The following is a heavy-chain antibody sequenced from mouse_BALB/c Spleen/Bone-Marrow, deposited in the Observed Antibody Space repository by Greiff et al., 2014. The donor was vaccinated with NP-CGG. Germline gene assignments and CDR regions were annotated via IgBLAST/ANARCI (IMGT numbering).Heavy chain of an antibody. CDR1: GYTFTEYI. V-gene: IGHV1-62-2*01. CDR2: FYPGSGSI. Sequence: QVQLQQSGAGLVKPGVSVKLSCKASGYTFTEYIIHWVKQRSGQGLEWIGWFYPGSGSIKYNEKFKDKATLTADKSSSTVYMELSRMTSEDSAVYFCARHESYSNYLYFDVWGAGTTVTVSS. CDR3: ARHESYSNYLYFDV. J-gene: IGHJ1*01. D-gene: IGHD2-5*01.